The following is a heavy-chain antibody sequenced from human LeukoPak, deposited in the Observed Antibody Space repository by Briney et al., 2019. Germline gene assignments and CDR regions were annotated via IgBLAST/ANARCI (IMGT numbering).Heavy chain of an antibody. CDR2: INHSGST. V-gene: IGHV4-34*01. Sequence: SETLSLTCAVYGGSFSSYYWSWIRQPPGKGLEWIGEINHSGSTNYNPSLKSRVTISVDTSKNQFSLKLSSVTAADTAVYYCARVFDSGSQAYFYYMDVWGKGTTVTIFS. CDR1: GGSFSSYY. CDR3: ARVFDSGSQAYFYYMDV. D-gene: IGHD3-10*01. J-gene: IGHJ6*03.